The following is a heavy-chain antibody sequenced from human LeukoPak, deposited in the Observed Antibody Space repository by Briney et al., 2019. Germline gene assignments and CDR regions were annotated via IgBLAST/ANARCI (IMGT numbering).Heavy chain of an antibody. D-gene: IGHD3-10*01. V-gene: IGHV3-48*01. CDR2: ISSSSSTI. CDR1: GFTFSSYS. Sequence: GGSLRLSCAASGFTFSSYSMNWVRQAPGKGLEWVSYISSSSSTIYYADSVKGRFTISRGNARNSLYLQMNSLRAEDTAVYYCARDPRDLRGVDYRPDYWGQGTLVTVSS. J-gene: IGHJ4*02. CDR3: ARDPRDLRGVDYRPDY.